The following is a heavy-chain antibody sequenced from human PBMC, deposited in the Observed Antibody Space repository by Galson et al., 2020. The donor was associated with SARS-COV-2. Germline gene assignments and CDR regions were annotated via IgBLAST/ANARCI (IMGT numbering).Heavy chain of an antibody. J-gene: IGHJ6*02. CDR2: ISYDGSNK. Sequence: QLGESLKISCAASGFTFSSYGMHWVRQAPGKGLEWVAVISYDGSNKYYADSVKGRFTISRDNSKNTLYLQMNSLRAEDTAVYYCAKDHGTAHYYGGIDVGDGGTTVVVS. CDR1: GFTFSSYG. D-gene: IGHD1-7*01. V-gene: IGHV3-30*18. CDR3: AKDHGTAHYYGGIDV.